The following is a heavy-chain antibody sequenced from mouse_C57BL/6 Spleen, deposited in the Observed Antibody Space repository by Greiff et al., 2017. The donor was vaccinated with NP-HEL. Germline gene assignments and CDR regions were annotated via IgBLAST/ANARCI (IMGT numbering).Heavy chain of an antibody. Sequence: VQLQQSGTELVKPGASVKLSCKASGYTFTSYWMHWVKQRPGQGLEWIGNINPSNGGTNYNEKFKSKATLTADKSSNTAYMQLRSLTSEDSAVYCCARWNDYAMDYWGQGTSVTVSS. J-gene: IGHJ4*01. V-gene: IGHV1-53*01. CDR3: ARWNDYAMDY. CDR2: INPSNGGT. CDR1: GYTFTSYW.